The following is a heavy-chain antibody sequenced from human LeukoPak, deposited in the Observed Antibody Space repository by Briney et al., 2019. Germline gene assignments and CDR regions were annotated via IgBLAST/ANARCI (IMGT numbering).Heavy chain of an antibody. CDR1: GGSISSSNW. D-gene: IGHD4-17*01. CDR3: ARARRQGDYGDFDY. Sequence: SETLSLTCAVSGGSISSSNWWSWVRPPPGKGLEWIGEIYHSGSTNYNPSLKSRVTISVDKSKNQFSLKLSSVTAADTAVYYCARARRQGDYGDFDYWGQGTLVTVSS. J-gene: IGHJ4*02. CDR2: IYHSGST. V-gene: IGHV4-4*02.